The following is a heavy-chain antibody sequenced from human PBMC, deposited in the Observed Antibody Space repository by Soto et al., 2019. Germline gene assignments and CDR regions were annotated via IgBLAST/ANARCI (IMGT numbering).Heavy chain of an antibody. V-gene: IGHV4-34*01. CDR1: GGSFSGYY. CDR2: ISHSGST. J-gene: IGHJ4*02. Sequence: QVQLQQWGAGLLKPSETLSLTCAVYGGSFSGYYWSWIRQSPGKGLEWIGAISHSGSTNYNPSLKSRVTILVDTSKNQFSLKLSSVTAADTAVYYCARSGDYWGQGTLVTVSS. CDR3: ARSGDY.